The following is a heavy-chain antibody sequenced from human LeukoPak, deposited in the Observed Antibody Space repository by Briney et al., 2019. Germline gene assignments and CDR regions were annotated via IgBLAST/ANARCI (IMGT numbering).Heavy chain of an antibody. CDR1: GYSISSGYY. CDR2: VYHSGST. Sequence: PSETLTLTCAVSGYSISSGYYWGWIRQPPGKGLVWIASVYHSGSTYYNPSLKSRVTISVDTSKNQFSLNLSSVTAADTAVYYCARHGNYYDTSQSDPWGQGTLVTVSS. D-gene: IGHD3-22*01. CDR3: ARHGNYYDTSQSDP. J-gene: IGHJ5*02. V-gene: IGHV4-38-2*01.